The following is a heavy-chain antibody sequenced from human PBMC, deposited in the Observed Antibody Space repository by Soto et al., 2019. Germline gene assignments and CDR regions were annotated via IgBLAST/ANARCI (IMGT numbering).Heavy chain of an antibody. CDR1: GFTFSDHY. Sequence: GGSLRLSCAASGFTFSDHYMDWVRQAPGKGLEWVGRTRNKANSYTTEYAASVKGRFTISRDDSKNSLYLQMNSLKTEDTAVYYCARVSGSSWYYYYGMDVWGQGTTVTVSS. D-gene: IGHD6-13*01. V-gene: IGHV3-72*01. CDR3: ARVSGSSWYYYYGMDV. J-gene: IGHJ6*02. CDR2: TRNKANSYTT.